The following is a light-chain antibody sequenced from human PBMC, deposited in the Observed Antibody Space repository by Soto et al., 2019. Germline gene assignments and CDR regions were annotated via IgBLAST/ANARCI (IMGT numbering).Light chain of an antibody. J-gene: IGLJ3*02. Sequence: QSALPQPASVSGSPGQSITISCTGTSSDVGIYNYVSWYQQHPGKDPKLIICEVYNRPSGVSNRFSGSKSGNTASLTISGLRPEDEADYYCTSFTTSSIWVFRGATTVTVL. CDR3: TSFTTSSIWV. V-gene: IGLV2-14*01. CDR2: EVY. CDR1: SSDVGIYNY.